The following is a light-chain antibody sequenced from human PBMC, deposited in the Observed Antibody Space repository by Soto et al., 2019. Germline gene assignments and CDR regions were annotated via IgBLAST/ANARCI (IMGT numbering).Light chain of an antibody. Sequence: QSALTRPASVSGSPGQSITLSCTGTSSDVGSYNLVSWYQLHPGKAPKLMIYEGTKRPSGVSNRFSGSKSGSTASLTISGLQAEDEADYYCCSYAGSSSYVVFGGGTKLTVL. V-gene: IGLV2-23*01. J-gene: IGLJ2*01. CDR3: CSYAGSSSYVV. CDR2: EGT. CDR1: SSDVGSYNL.